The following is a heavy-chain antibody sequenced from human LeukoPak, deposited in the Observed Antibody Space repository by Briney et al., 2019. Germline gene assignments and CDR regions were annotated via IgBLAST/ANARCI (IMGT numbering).Heavy chain of an antibody. V-gene: IGHV3-30-3*01. D-gene: IGHD6-19*01. Sequence: GRSLRLSCAASGFTFSSYAMHWVRQAPGKGLEWVAVISYDGSNKYYADSVKGRFTISRDNSKNTLYLQMNSLRAEDTAAYYCARDPRGIAVADNYYYYGMDVWGQGTTVTVSS. J-gene: IGHJ6*02. CDR2: ISYDGSNK. CDR1: GFTFSSYA. CDR3: ARDPRGIAVADNYYYYGMDV.